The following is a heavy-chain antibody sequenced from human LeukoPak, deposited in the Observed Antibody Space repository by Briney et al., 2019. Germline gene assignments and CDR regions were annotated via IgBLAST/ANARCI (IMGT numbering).Heavy chain of an antibody. Sequence: SETLSLTCTVSGDSISTYHWCWIQQPAGKGLEWIGRIYSNEDTRYNPSLKSRVTMSVDTSKNQFSLKLSSVTAADTAVYYCARAAGASGGQYFDYWGQGTLVAVSS. CDR3: ARAAGASGGQYFDY. V-gene: IGHV4-4*07. CDR1: GDSISTYH. D-gene: IGHD2-15*01. CDR2: IYSNEDT. J-gene: IGHJ4*02.